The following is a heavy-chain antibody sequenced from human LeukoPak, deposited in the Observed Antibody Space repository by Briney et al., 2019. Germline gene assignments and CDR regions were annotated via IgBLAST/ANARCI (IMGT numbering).Heavy chain of an antibody. D-gene: IGHD3-10*01. CDR3: ARGRPKYYYGSGSYRFDY. CDR1: GGSFSGYY. V-gene: IGHV4-34*01. Sequence: PSETLSLTCAVYGGSFSGYYWSWIRQPPGKGLEWIGEINHSGSTNYNPSLKSRVTISVDTSKNQFSLKLSSVTAADTAVYYCARGRPKYYYGSGSYRFDYWGQGTLVTVSS. CDR2: INHSGST. J-gene: IGHJ4*02.